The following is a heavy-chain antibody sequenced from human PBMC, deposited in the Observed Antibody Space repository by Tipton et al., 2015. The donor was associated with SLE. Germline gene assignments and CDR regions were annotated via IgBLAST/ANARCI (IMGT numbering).Heavy chain of an antibody. CDR3: VKSRDYYDILTGFFDQ. CDR2: VSRQSGSI. D-gene: IGHD3-9*01. CDR1: GFTLDDSA. J-gene: IGHJ4*02. V-gene: IGHV3-9*01. Sequence: LRLSCAAPGFTLDDSAMHWVRQAPGKGLEWVAGVSRQSGSIGYGESVKGRFTISRDNAQNIVYLQMRSLTRDDTALYFCVKSRDYYDILTGFFDQWGQGALVTVSS.